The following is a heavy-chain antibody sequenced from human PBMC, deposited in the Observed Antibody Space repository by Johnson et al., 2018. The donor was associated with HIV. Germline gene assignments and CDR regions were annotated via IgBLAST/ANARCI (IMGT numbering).Heavy chain of an antibody. V-gene: IGHV3-23*04. CDR1: GFTFSSYA. CDR2: ISGSGGST. CDR3: ALKQLVTMDDAFDI. J-gene: IGHJ3*02. Sequence: VQLVESGGGLVQPGGSLRLSCAASGFTFSSYAMSWVRQAPGKGLEWVSAISGSGGSTYYADSVKGRFTISRDNSKNPLYLHRNSLRAEDTAVYYCALKQLVTMDDAFDIWGQGTMVTVSA. D-gene: IGHD6-13*01.